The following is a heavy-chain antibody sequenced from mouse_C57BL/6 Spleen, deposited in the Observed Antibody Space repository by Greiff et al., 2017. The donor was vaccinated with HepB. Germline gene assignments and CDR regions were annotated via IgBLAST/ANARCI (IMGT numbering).Heavy chain of an antibody. J-gene: IGHJ2*01. CDR3: ARKFYYDFDY. CDR2: INPNNGGT. CDR1: GYTFTDYY. Sequence: VQLQQSGPELVKPGASVKISCKASGYTFTDYYMNWVKQSHGKSLEWIGDINPNNGGTSYNQKFKGKATVTVDKSSSTAYMELRSLTSEDSAVYYCARKFYYDFDYWGQGTTLTVSS. D-gene: IGHD1-1*01. V-gene: IGHV1-26*01.